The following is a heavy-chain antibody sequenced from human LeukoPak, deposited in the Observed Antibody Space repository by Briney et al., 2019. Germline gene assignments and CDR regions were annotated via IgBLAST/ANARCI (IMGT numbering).Heavy chain of an antibody. CDR2: ISRGSDHI. J-gene: IGHJ4*02. D-gene: IGHD3-22*01. CDR1: GFTFSSYA. CDR3: ARPYDTRGYFPDY. V-gene: IGHV3-21*01. Sequence: GGSLRLSCAASGFTFSSYAMSWVRQAPGKGLEWVSSISRGSDHIFYADSMEGRFTISRDNAKNSLYLQMNSLGAEDTAVYYCARPYDTRGYFPDYWGRGTLVTVSS.